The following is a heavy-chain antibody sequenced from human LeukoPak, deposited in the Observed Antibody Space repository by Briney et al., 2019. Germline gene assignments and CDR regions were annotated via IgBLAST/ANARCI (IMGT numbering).Heavy chain of an antibody. V-gene: IGHV3-33*01. CDR1: GFTFSSYG. D-gene: IGHD3-9*01. CDR2: IWYDGSNK. CDR3: ARDNRYYDILTGYLSSGMDV. Sequence: GGSLRLSCAPSGFTFSSYGMHWVRQAPGKGLEWVAVIWYDGSNKYYADSVKGRFTISRDNSKNTLYLQMNSLRAEDTAVYYCARDNRYYDILTGYLSSGMDVWGQGTTVTVSS. J-gene: IGHJ6*02.